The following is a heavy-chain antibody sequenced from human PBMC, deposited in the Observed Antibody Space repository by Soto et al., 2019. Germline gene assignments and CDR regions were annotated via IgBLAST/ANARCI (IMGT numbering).Heavy chain of an antibody. CDR1: GFTFSSYA. D-gene: IGHD6-13*01. CDR2: ISGSGGST. CDR3: AKGSSSWLTPLKY. J-gene: IGHJ4*02. V-gene: IGHV3-23*01. Sequence: GGSLRLFCAASGFTFSSYAMSWVRQAPGKGLEGVSAISGSGGSTYYADSVKGRFTISRDNSKNTLYLQMNSLSAEDTAVYYCAKGSSSWLTPLKYWGQGTLVTVSS.